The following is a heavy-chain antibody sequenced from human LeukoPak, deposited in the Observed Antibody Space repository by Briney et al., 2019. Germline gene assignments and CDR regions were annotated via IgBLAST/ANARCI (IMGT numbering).Heavy chain of an antibody. CDR2: IWYDGSNK. J-gene: IGHJ4*02. CDR1: GFTFSSYG. CDR3: TRITSSTSSWYYFDY. D-gene: IGHD6-13*01. Sequence: GGSLRLSCAVSGFTFSSYGMHWVRQAPGKGLEWVAVIWYDGSNKYYADSVKGRFTISRDNSKNTLYLQMNSLRAEDTAVYYCTRITSSTSSWYYFDYWGQGTLVTVSS. V-gene: IGHV3-33*01.